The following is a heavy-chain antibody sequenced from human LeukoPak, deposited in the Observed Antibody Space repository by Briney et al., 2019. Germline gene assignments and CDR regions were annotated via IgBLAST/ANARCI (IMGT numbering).Heavy chain of an antibody. CDR1: GYTFTDYY. CDR3: ARDFMGGYLDY. CDR2: ISPNGGGT. D-gene: IGHD5-12*01. Sequence: APVKVSCKASGYTFTDYYVYWVRQAPGQGLEWMGWISPNGGGTNSAQKFQGRVTMTRDTSISTAYMELTRLTSDDTAVYYCARDFMGGYLDYRGQGTLVTVSS. V-gene: IGHV1-2*02. J-gene: IGHJ4*02.